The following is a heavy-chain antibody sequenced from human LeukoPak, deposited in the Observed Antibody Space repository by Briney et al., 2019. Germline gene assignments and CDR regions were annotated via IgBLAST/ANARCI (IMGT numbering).Heavy chain of an antibody. CDR3: ARDENWNYVAYYMDV. Sequence: ASVKVSCKASGYTFTGYYMHWVRQAPGQGLEWMGWINPNSGGTNYAQKFQGRVTLTRDTSISTAYMELSRLTSDDTAVYYCARDENWNYVAYYMDVWGKGTTVTVSS. J-gene: IGHJ6*03. CDR2: INPNSGGT. D-gene: IGHD1-7*01. V-gene: IGHV1-2*02. CDR1: GYTFTGYY.